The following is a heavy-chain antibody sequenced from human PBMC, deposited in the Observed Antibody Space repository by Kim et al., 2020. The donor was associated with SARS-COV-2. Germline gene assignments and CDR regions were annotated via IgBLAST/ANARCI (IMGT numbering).Heavy chain of an antibody. CDR2: INHSGST. Sequence: SETLSLTCAVYGGSFGGYYWSWIRQPPGKGLEWIGEINHSGSTNYNPSLKSRVTISVDTSKNQFSLKLSSVTAADTAVYYCARGPMETGTTPFDYWGQGTLVTVSS. CDR1: GGSFGGYY. D-gene: IGHD1-1*01. J-gene: IGHJ4*02. V-gene: IGHV4-34*01. CDR3: ARGPMETGTTPFDY.